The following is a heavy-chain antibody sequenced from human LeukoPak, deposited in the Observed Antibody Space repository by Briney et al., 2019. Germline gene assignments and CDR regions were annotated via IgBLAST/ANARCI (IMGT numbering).Heavy chain of an antibody. V-gene: IGHV2-5*02. J-gene: IGHJ5*02. Sequence: SGPTLVNPIETLTLTCTFSGFSLSTSGVGVGWIRQPPGKALEWLALIYWDDDKRYSPSLKSRLTITKDTSKNQVVLTMTNMDPVDTATYYCADRTYYYDSSGYPNWFDPWGQGTLVTVSS. CDR1: GFSLSTSGVG. D-gene: IGHD3-22*01. CDR3: ADRTYYYDSSGYPNWFDP. CDR2: IYWDDDK.